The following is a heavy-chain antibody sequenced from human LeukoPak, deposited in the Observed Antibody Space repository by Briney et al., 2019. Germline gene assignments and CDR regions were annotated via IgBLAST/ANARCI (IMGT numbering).Heavy chain of an antibody. CDR1: GFTFSSYT. V-gene: IGHV3-21*01. CDR3: ASSLNSYFDY. J-gene: IGHJ4*02. D-gene: IGHD1/OR15-1a*01. CDR2: ISSIISYI. Sequence: GGSLRLSCAASGFTFSSYTMNWVRQAPGKGLEWVSSISSIISYIYYADSGKGRFTNSRDNAKTSLSLQMNSLRAEDTAVYYCASSLNSYFDYWGQGTLVTVSS.